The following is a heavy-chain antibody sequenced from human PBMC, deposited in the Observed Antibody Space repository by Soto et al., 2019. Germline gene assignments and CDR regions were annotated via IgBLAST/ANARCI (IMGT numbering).Heavy chain of an antibody. CDR3: ASKAAAGGYYDY. CDR1: GGSISSSNW. CDR2: IYHSGST. J-gene: IGHJ4*02. D-gene: IGHD6-13*01. V-gene: IGHV4-4*02. Sequence: PSETLSLTCAVSGGSISSSNWWSWVRQPPGKGLEWIGEIYHSGSTNYNPSLKSRVTISVDKSKNQFSLKQSSVTAADTAVYYCASKAAAGGYYDYWGQGTRITVSS.